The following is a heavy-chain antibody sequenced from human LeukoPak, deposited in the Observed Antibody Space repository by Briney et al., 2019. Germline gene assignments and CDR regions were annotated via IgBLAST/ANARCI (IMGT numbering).Heavy chain of an antibody. Sequence: PGGSLRLSCAASGFTFSSYNMNWVRQAPGKGLEWVSAISGSGGSTYYADSVKGRFTISRDNSKNTLYLQMNSLRAEDTAVYYCAKGTSGRTYDILTGYGHGMDVWGQGTTVTVSS. V-gene: IGHV3-23*01. CDR1: GFTFSSYN. J-gene: IGHJ6*02. CDR3: AKGTSGRTYDILTGYGHGMDV. CDR2: ISGSGGST. D-gene: IGHD3-9*01.